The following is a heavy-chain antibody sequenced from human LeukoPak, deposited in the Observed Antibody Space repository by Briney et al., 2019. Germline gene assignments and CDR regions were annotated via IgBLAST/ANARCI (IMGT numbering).Heavy chain of an antibody. CDR1: GYTFTSYY. D-gene: IGHD4-17*01. CDR3: ARDRRGDYGDRKGWFDP. CDR2: INPSGGST. V-gene: IGHV1-46*01. J-gene: IGHJ5*02. Sequence: ASVKVSCKASGYTFTSYYMHWVQQAPGQGLEWMGIINPSGGSTSYAQKFQGRATMTRDTSTSTVYMELSSLRSEDTAVYYCARDRRGDYGDRKGWFDPWGQGTLVTVSS.